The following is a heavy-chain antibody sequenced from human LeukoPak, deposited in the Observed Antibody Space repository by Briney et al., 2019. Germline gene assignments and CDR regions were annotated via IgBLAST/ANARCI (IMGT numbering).Heavy chain of an antibody. CDR3: ARDTSYYYDSSAPGAFDI. Sequence: ASVKVSCKASGYTFTGYYMHWVRQAPGQGLEWMGWINPNSGGTNYAQKLQGRVTMTTDTSTSTAYMELRSLRSDDTAVYYCARDTSYYYDSSAPGAFDIWGQGTMVTVSS. CDR2: INPNSGGT. CDR1: GYTFTGYY. V-gene: IGHV1-2*02. D-gene: IGHD3-22*01. J-gene: IGHJ3*02.